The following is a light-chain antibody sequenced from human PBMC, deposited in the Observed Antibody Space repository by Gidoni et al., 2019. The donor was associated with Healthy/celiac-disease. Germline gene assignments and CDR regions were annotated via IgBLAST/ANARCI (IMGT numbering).Light chain of an antibody. Sequence: EIVSTPSPAALSFSPGERATLSCRASQTISISFLAWYQQKPGQAPRLLVYGASNRAPGIPDRFSASESATDFTLTISRVEPEDVAVYYCQQYAASPPITFGQGTRLEIK. CDR1: QTISISF. CDR3: QQYAASPPIT. CDR2: GAS. V-gene: IGKV3-20*01. J-gene: IGKJ5*01.